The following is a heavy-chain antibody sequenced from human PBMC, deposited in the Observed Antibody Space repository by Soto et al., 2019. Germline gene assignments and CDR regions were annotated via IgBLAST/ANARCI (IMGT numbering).Heavy chain of an antibody. CDR2: IIPIFGTA. Sequence: SVKVSCKASGGTFSSYAISWVRQAPGQGLEWMGGIIPIFGTANYAQKFQGRVTITADKSTSTAYMELSSLRSEDTAVYYCARSKVVIKAHFDYWGQGTLVTVSS. D-gene: IGHD3-22*01. V-gene: IGHV1-69*06. CDR1: GGTFSSYA. CDR3: ARSKVVIKAHFDY. J-gene: IGHJ4*02.